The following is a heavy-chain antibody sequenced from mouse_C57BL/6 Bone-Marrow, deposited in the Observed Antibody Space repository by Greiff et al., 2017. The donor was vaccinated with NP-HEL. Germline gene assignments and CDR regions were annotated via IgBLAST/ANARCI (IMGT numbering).Heavy chain of an antibody. J-gene: IGHJ4*01. CDR1: GFTFSDFY. V-gene: IGHV7-1*01. CDR2: SRNKANDYTT. Sequence: EVKLQESGGGLVQSGRSLRLSCATSGFTFSDFYMEWVRQAPGKGLEWIAASRNKANDYTTEYSASVKGRFIVSRDTSQSILYLQMNALRAEDTAIYYCASSSYAMDYWGQGTSVTVSS. D-gene: IGHD1-1*01. CDR3: ASSSYAMDY.